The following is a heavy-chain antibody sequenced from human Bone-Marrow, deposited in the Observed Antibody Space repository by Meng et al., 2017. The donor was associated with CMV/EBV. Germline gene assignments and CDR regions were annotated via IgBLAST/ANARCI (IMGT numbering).Heavy chain of an antibody. CDR1: GFTFSSYE. D-gene: IGHD2-2*01. CDR2: ISSSGSTI. J-gene: IGHJ6*02. V-gene: IGHV3-48*03. CDR3: ARVVPAAMYYYYYGMDF. Sequence: GESLKISCAASGFTFSSYEMNWVRQAPGKGLEWVSYISSSGSTIYYADSVKGRFTISRDNAKNSLYLQMNSLRAEDTAVYYCARVVPAAMYYYYYGMDFWGQGTTVTVSS.